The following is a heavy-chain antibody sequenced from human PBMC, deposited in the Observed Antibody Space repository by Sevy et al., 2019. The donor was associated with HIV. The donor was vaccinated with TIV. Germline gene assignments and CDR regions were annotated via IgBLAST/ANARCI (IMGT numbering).Heavy chain of an antibody. D-gene: IGHD6-6*01. CDR3: VRQDLATAAPRPY. CDR2: INHIGIT. CDR1: GEPFSGYY. J-gene: IGHJ4*02. V-gene: IGHV4-34*01. Sequence: SETLSLTCTVHGEPFSGYYWSWIRQPPGKGLEWIGEINHIGITHYNPSLKSRVTLSVDTSKNHFSLKLSSVTAADTAVYYCVRQDLATAAPRPYWGQGSLVTVSS.